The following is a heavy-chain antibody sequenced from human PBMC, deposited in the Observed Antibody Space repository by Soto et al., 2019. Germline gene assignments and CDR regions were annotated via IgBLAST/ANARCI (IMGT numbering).Heavy chain of an antibody. CDR2: IRVYNGNT. CDR3: ARGRAAVGPTPYYFDY. V-gene: IGHV1-18*01. D-gene: IGHD6-13*01. CDR1: GYTLISYG. J-gene: IGHJ4*02. Sequence: ASVKVSCKASGYTLISYGISWLRQAPGQGLEWMGWIRVYNGNTNYAQKLQGRVTMTTDTSTSTAYMELRSLRSDDTAVYYCARGRAAVGPTPYYFDYWGQGTLVTVSS.